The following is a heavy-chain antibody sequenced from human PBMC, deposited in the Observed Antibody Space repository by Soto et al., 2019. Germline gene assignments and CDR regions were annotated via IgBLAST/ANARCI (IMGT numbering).Heavy chain of an antibody. Sequence: SETLSLTCTVSGGSISSGDYYWSWIRQPPGKGLEWIGYIYYSGSTYYNPSLKSRVTISVDTSKNQFSLKLSSVTAADTAVYYCARARFIYRSPMDVWGQGTTVTVSS. D-gene: IGHD3-10*01. V-gene: IGHV4-30-4*01. CDR2: IYYSGST. CDR3: ARARFIYRSPMDV. CDR1: GGSISSGDYY. J-gene: IGHJ6*02.